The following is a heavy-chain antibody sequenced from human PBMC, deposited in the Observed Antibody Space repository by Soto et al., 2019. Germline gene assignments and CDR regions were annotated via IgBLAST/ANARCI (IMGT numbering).Heavy chain of an antibody. J-gene: IGHJ4*02. Sequence: GGSLRLSCAASGFTFSSYSMNWVRQAPGKGLEWVSSISSSSSYIYYADSVKGRFTISRDNAKDSLYLQMNSLRAEDTAVYYCARDRSPDDYGDYGAPDWGQGTLVTVSS. CDR2: ISSSSSYI. D-gene: IGHD4-17*01. CDR1: GFTFSSYS. CDR3: ARDRSPDDYGDYGAPD. V-gene: IGHV3-21*01.